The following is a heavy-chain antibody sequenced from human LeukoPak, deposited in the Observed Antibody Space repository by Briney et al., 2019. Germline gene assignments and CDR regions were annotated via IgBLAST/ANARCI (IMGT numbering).Heavy chain of an antibody. Sequence: PSGTLSITCAVYGGSVSDYYWSWIRQPPGKGLDWIGDINHSGSTNYTPSIQRRITISVDTTKNQSSLKMSSVTAADTAVYYCASTDRRLQSDYWGQGTLVTVAS. D-gene: IGHD5-24*01. J-gene: IGHJ4*02. V-gene: IGHV4-34*01. CDR3: ASTDRRLQSDY. CDR2: INHSGST. CDR1: GGSVSDYY.